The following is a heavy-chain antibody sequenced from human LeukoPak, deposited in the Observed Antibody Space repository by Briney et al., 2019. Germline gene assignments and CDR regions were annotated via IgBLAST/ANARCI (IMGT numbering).Heavy chain of an antibody. Sequence: PGGSLRLSCAASGFTVRSNYMSWVRQAPGKGLEWVSVIYSGGSTYYADSVKGRFTISRDNSKNTLYLQMNSLRAEDTAVYYCASESSGRLSDAFDIWGQGTMVTVSP. D-gene: IGHD6-19*01. CDR3: ASESSGRLSDAFDI. CDR1: GFTVRSNY. CDR2: IYSGGST. V-gene: IGHV3-53*01. J-gene: IGHJ3*02.